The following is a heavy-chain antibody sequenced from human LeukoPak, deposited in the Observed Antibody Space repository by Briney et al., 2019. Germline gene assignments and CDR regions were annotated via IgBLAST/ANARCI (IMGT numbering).Heavy chain of an antibody. D-gene: IGHD3-9*01. CDR2: ISNSGSTI. V-gene: IGHV3-48*03. CDR1: GFTFSSYE. J-gene: IGHJ5*02. Sequence: GGSLRLSCAASGFTFSSYEMNWVRQAPGKGLEWVSYISNSGSTIYYADSVKGRFTISRDNAKNLLYLQMNSLRAEDTAVYYFARVPGVYFDISIGFGSGWFEPWGEGILVTVSS. CDR3: ARVPGVYFDISIGFGSGWFEP.